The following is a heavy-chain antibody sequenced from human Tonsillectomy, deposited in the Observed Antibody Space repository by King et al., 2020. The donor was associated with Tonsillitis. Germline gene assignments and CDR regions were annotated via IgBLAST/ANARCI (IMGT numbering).Heavy chain of an antibody. CDR3: ARAANDFDWLLNPWFDP. CDR2: IFYSGSA. D-gene: IGHD3-9*01. V-gene: IGHV4-30-2*01. J-gene: IGHJ5*01. CDR1: GGSISSGTYS. Sequence: QLQESGSRLVMPSQTLSLTCTVSGGSISSGTYSWNWIRQPPGKGLEWIGYIFYSGSAYYNPSFKSRVTLSVDRSKNQFSLKLKSVTAADTAMYYCARAANDFDWLLNPWFDPWRQGTLVTVSS.